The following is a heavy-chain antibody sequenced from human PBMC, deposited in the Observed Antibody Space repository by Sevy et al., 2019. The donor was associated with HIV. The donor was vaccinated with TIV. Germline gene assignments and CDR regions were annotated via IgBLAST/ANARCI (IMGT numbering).Heavy chain of an antibody. CDR3: ARMEPFWGGYYLYYYYYGMDV. CDR2: IYYSGST. CDR1: GGSISSSSYY. Sequence: SETLSLTCTVSGGSISSSSYYWGWIRQPPGKGLEWIGSIYYSGSTYYNPSLKSRVTISVDTSKNQFSLKLSSVTAADTAVYYCARMEPFWGGYYLYYYYYGMDVWGQGTTVTVSS. J-gene: IGHJ6*02. D-gene: IGHD3-3*01. V-gene: IGHV4-39*01.